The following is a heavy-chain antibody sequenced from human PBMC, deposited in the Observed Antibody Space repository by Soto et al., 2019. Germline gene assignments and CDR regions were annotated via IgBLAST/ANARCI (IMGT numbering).Heavy chain of an antibody. CDR2: VSGSSGSK. Sequence: EVQLLESGGGLVQPGWSLRLSCAASGFTFSSYAMSWVRQAPGKGLEWVSSVSGSSGSKSYADSVKGRFTISRDNSKSTVYLQMNSLRAEDTAVYFCAKDWCSGTTCYCLENWGQGTLVTVSS. D-gene: IGHD1-7*01. CDR3: AKDWCSGTTCYCLEN. V-gene: IGHV3-23*01. J-gene: IGHJ4*02. CDR1: GFTFSSYA.